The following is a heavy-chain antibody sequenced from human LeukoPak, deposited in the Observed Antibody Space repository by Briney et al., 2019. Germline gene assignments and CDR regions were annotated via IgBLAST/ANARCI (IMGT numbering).Heavy chain of an antibody. CDR3: ASVSGSYLDFQH. J-gene: IGHJ1*01. D-gene: IGHD3-10*01. CDR2: IDSGGNTK. Sequence: GGSLRLSCAASGFIFSDYRMNWVRRAPGKGLEWVSHIDSGGNTKFYANPVKGRFTISRDNAKNSLYLQMDSLRADDTAVYYCASVSGSYLDFQHWGQGTLVTVSS. CDR1: GFIFSDYR. V-gene: IGHV3-48*04.